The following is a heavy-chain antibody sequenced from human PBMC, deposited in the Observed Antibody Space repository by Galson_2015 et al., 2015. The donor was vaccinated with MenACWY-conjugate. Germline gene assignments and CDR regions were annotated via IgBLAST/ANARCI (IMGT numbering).Heavy chain of an antibody. J-gene: IGHJ4*02. CDR3: ARDLTYYSGSWCLDY. CDR2: ISSNSSNI. D-gene: IGHD2-8*02. Sequence: SLRLSCAASGFTFSSYGMNWVRQAPGKGLEWVSYISSNSSNIYYADSVKGRFTISRDNAKNSLYLQMNSLRAEDTAVYYCARDLTYYSGSWCLDYWGQGTLVTVSS. V-gene: IGHV3-48*04. CDR1: GFTFSSYG.